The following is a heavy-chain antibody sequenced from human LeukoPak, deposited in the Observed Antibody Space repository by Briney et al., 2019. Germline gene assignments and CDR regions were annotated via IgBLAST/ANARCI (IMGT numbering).Heavy chain of an antibody. J-gene: IGHJ3*02. CDR2: IYYSGST. D-gene: IGHD3-9*01. V-gene: IGHV4-59*01. CDR1: GGSISSYY. Sequence: SETLSLTCTVSGGSISSYYWSWIRQPPGKGLEWIGYIYYSGSTNYNPSLKSRVTISVDTSKNQFSLKLSSVTAADTAVYYCARATYYDILTGTYHGVAFDIWGQETMVTVSS. CDR3: ARATYYDILTGTYHGVAFDI.